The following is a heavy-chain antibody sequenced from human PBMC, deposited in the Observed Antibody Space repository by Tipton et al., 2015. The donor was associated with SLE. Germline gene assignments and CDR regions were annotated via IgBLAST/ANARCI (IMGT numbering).Heavy chain of an antibody. CDR1: GFTFSSYD. Sequence: SLRLSCVASGFTFSSYDMHWVRQAPGKGLEWVAFIRYDGSNKYYADSVKGRFTISRDSSKNTLYLQMNSLRGEDTAVYYCAKDWTNRHTRSPFLSDWGQGTLVTVSS. D-gene: IGHD3/OR15-3a*01. V-gene: IGHV3-30*02. CDR2: IRYDGSNK. J-gene: IGHJ4*02. CDR3: AKDWTNRHTRSPFLSD.